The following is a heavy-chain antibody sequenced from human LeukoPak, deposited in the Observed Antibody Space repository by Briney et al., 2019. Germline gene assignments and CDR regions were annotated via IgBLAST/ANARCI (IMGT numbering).Heavy chain of an antibody. CDR1: GGSISSYY. CDR2: IYYSGST. V-gene: IGHV4-59*01. Sequence: SETLSLTCTVSGGSISSYYWSWIRQPPGKGLEWIGYIYYSGSTNYNPSLKSRVTISVDTSKNQFSLKLSSVTAADTAVYYCARDYCSGGSCYPSLAFDIWGQGTMVTVSS. CDR3: ARDYCSGGSCYPSLAFDI. D-gene: IGHD2-15*01. J-gene: IGHJ3*02.